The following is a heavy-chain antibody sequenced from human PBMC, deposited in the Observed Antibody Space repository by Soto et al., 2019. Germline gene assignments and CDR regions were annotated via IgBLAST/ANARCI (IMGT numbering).Heavy chain of an antibody. V-gene: IGHV1-69*13. Sequence: SVKVSCKASGGNFSSYANSWVRQAPGQGLEWMGGIIHIFGTANYAQKSQGRVTITADESTSTAYRELSSLRSEDTAVYYCARGGLLPVLGGPWGQGTMVTVSS. CDR3: ARGGLLPVLGGP. J-gene: IGHJ5*02. CDR2: IIHIFGTA. CDR1: GGNFSSYA. D-gene: IGHD3-3*02.